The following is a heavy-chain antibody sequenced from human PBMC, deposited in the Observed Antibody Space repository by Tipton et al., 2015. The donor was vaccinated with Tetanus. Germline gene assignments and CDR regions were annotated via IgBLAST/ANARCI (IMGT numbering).Heavy chain of an antibody. CDR3: ARDHTRYSGSSVATFDI. Sequence: TLSLTCTVSGASISSYYWSWIRQPAGKGLEWIGRVYNSGSTDYNPSLKSQLAMSLDTSKNQFSLKLSSVTAADTAVYYCARDHTRYSGSSVATFDIWGQGTMVTFSS. V-gene: IGHV4-4*07. D-gene: IGHD6-6*01. CDR1: GASISSYY. J-gene: IGHJ3*02. CDR2: VYNSGST.